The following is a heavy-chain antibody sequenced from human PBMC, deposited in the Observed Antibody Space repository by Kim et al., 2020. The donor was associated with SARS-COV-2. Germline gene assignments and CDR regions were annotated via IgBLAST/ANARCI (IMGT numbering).Heavy chain of an antibody. D-gene: IGHD3-22*01. Sequence: ASVKVSCKASGYTFTGYYMHWVRQAPGQGLEWMGWINPNSGGTNYAQKFQGRVTMTRDTSISTAYMELSRLRSDDTAVYYCARGGLMTMIVVVDPFDYWGQGTLVTVSS. J-gene: IGHJ4*02. CDR3: ARGGLMTMIVVVDPFDY. V-gene: IGHV1-2*02. CDR2: INPNSGGT. CDR1: GYTFTGYY.